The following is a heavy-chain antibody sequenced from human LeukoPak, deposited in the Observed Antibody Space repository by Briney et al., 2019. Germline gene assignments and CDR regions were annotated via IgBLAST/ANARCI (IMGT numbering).Heavy chain of an antibody. Sequence: SETLSLTCTVSGGSISSYYWSWIRQPPGKGLEWIGYIYYSGSTNYNPSLKSRVTISVDTSKNQFSLKLSSVTAADTAVYYCAREDYDILTGYSPERNWFDPWGQGTLVTVSS. D-gene: IGHD3-9*01. J-gene: IGHJ5*02. CDR1: GGSISSYY. V-gene: IGHV4-59*01. CDR2: IYYSGST. CDR3: AREDYDILTGYSPERNWFDP.